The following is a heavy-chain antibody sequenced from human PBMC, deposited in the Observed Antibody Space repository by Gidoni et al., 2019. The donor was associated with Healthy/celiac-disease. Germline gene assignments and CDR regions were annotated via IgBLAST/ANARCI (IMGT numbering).Heavy chain of an antibody. J-gene: IGHJ5*02. CDR2: INSDGSST. Sequence: EVQLVESGGGLVQPGGSLRLSCAAPGFTFRRYWMHWVRQAPGKGLVWVSRINSDGSSTSYADSVKGRFTISRDNAKNTLYLQMNSLRAEDTAVYYCARVSSGWSLYNWFDPWGQGTLVTVSS. D-gene: IGHD6-19*01. CDR1: GFTFRRYW. V-gene: IGHV3-74*01. CDR3: ARVSSGWSLYNWFDP.